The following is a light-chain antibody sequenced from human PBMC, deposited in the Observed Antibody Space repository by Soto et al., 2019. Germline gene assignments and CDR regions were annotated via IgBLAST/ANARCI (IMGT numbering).Light chain of an antibody. CDR1: QSVRGSY. Sequence: EIVLTQSPGTLSVSPWERATLSCRASQSVRGSYLAWYQQKPGQAPRLLIFGAASRATGIPDRFSGRGSGTDFTLTISRLEPEDFAVYYCQQYGSSGTFGQGTKVDIK. CDR3: QQYGSSGT. J-gene: IGKJ1*01. CDR2: GAA. V-gene: IGKV3-20*01.